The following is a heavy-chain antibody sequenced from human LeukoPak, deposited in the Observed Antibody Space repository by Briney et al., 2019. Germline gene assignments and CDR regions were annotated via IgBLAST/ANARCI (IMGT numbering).Heavy chain of an antibody. Sequence: SETLSLTCTVSGGSISSSSYYWGWIRQPPGKGLGWIGSIYYSGSTYYNPSLKSRVTISVDTSKNQFSLKLSSVTAADTAVYYCARVGYYGSGILNWFDPWGQGTLVTVSS. D-gene: IGHD3-10*01. CDR2: IYYSGST. CDR3: ARVGYYGSGILNWFDP. J-gene: IGHJ5*02. V-gene: IGHV4-39*07. CDR1: GGSISSSSYY.